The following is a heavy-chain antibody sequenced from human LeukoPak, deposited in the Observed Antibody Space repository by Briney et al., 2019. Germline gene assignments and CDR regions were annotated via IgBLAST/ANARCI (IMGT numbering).Heavy chain of an antibody. J-gene: IGHJ4*02. V-gene: IGHV3-30*03. Sequence: RSGGSLRLSCAASGFTFRSYDMHWVRQAPGKGLEWVTIISYDGSNKYYADSVKGRFTISRDNSKNTLYLQMNSLRAEDTAVYYCATVRGCGGDCYYIDYWGQGTLVTVSS. D-gene: IGHD2-21*02. CDR1: GFTFRSYD. CDR3: ATVRGCGGDCYYIDY. CDR2: ISYDGSNK.